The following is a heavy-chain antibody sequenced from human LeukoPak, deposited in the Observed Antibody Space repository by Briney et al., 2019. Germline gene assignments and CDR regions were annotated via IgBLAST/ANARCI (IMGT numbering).Heavy chain of an antibody. CDR2: IHNSGST. CDR1: GGPIRSVYYY. CDR3: RGAHNYGDYQDY. V-gene: IGHV4-31*03. J-gene: IGHJ4*02. Sequence: SETLSLTCTVSGGPIRSVYYYWSWIRQHPGRGLEWIGYIHNSGSTYYNPSLQSRVTISLDTSKNQFSVKLSSVTAADTAVYYCRGAHNYGDYQDYWGQGTLVTVSS. D-gene: IGHD4-17*01.